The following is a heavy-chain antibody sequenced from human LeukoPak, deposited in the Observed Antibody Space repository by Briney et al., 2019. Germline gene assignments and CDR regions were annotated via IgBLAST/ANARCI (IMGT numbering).Heavy chain of an antibody. CDR1: GGSISSSSYY. D-gene: IGHD4-17*01. V-gene: IGHV4-39*07. J-gene: IGHJ5*02. Sequence: SETLSLTCTVSGGSISSSSYYWGWLRQPPGKGGEGVGSIYYSGSTYYNPSLKRRVTISVDKSKNKFSLKLSSVTPADTAVYYCAMAGYGDYDWFDPWGQGTLVTVSS. CDR2: IYYSGST. CDR3: AMAGYGDYDWFDP.